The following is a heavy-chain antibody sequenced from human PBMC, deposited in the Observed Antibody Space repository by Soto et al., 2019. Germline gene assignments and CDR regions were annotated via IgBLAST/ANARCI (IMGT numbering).Heavy chain of an antibody. CDR3: AKARHSTSWYGLEADF. J-gene: IGHJ4*02. Sequence: QVQLVESGGGVVQPGRSLRLSCAASGFIFSDYAMHWVRQAPGKGLEWVAVISYGGDNKYYADSVRGRFAISRDKLKNTLDLQMNSRNPEDTALYHCAKARHSTSWYGLEADFWGQGTLVTVSS. CDR2: ISYGGDNK. V-gene: IGHV3-30*09. CDR1: GFIFSDYA. D-gene: IGHD6-13*01.